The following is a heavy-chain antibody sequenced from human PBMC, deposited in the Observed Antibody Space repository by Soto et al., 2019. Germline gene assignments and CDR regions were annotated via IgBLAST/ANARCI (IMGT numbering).Heavy chain of an antibody. D-gene: IGHD2-2*01. J-gene: IGHJ5*02. V-gene: IGHV3-30-3*01. CDR3: ARPGTSSPRGWFDP. CDR2: ISYDGSNK. Sequence: PGGSLRLSCAASGFTFSSYAMHWVRQAPGKGLEWVAVISYDGSNKYYADSVKGRFTISRDNSKNTLYLQMNSLRAEDTAVYYCARPGTSSPRGWFDPWGQGTLVTVS. CDR1: GFTFSSYA.